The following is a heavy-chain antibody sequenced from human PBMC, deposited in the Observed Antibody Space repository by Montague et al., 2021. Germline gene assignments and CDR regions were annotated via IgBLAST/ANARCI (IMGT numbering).Heavy chain of an antibody. CDR2: IFWDDDK. D-gene: IGHD6-13*01. CDR1: GFSRATSGVG. Sequence: PALVKPTQTLTQTCTFSGFSRATSGVGVAWLRQPPGKALEWLALIFWDDDKRYSPSLKSRLTITKDTTKNQVVLTLTNMDPVDTATYFCAPKIAAHKAHDGFSVWGQGTVVTVSA. V-gene: IGHV2-5*02. J-gene: IGHJ3*01. CDR3: APKIAAHKAHDGFSV.